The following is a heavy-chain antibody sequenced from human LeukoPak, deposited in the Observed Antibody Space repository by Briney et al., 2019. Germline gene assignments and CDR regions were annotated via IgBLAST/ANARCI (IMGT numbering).Heavy chain of an antibody. CDR1: GGTFISYA. Sequence: SVKVSCKASGGTFISYAISWVRQAPGQGLEWMGGIIPIFGTANYAQKFQGRVTITADESTSTAYMELSSLRSEDTAVYYCASEMATTRTFDYWGQGTLVTVSS. D-gene: IGHD5-24*01. V-gene: IGHV1-69*13. CDR3: ASEMATTRTFDY. J-gene: IGHJ4*02. CDR2: IIPIFGTA.